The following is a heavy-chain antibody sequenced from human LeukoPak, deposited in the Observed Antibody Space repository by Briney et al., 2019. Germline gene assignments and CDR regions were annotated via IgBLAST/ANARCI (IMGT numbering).Heavy chain of an antibody. J-gene: IGHJ4*02. CDR3: ARVSLTGGLAY. CDR1: GGSITNYY. Sequence: SETLSLTCTVSGGSITNYYWIWIRRPPGKGLEWIGYIYYNGSTNYNPSLKSRVALSVDTSKNQFSLKVNSVTPTDAAVYFCARVSLTGGLAYWGQGALVTVSS. V-gene: IGHV4-59*01. CDR2: IYYNGST. D-gene: IGHD1-1*01.